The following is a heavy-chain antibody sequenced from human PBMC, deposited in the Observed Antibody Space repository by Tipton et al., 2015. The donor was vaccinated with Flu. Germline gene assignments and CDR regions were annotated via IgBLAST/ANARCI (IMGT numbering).Heavy chain of an antibody. CDR2: TSMNGFSR. Sequence: SLRLSCVASGFSFNMYAMSWVRQAPGKGLEWVSGTSMNGFSRSYADSVKGRFTISKDNSKNTLYLQMNSLRAEDTAIYYCAKLGELAQGGSRWGQGTLVTVSS. CDR1: GFSFNMYA. D-gene: IGHD3-16*01. V-gene: IGHV3-23*01. CDR3: AKLGELAQGGSR. J-gene: IGHJ1*01.